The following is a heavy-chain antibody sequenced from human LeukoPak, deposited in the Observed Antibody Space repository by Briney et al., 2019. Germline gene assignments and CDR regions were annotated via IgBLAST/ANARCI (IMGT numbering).Heavy chain of an antibody. D-gene: IGHD3-16*02. Sequence: GGSLRLSCAASGFTFSSYGMHWVRQAPGKGLEWVAVIWYDGSNKYYADSVKGRFTISRDNSKNTLYLQMNSLRAEDTAVYYCARDPMYVWGSYRSPYYFDYWGQGTLVTVSS. CDR2: IWYDGSNK. CDR3: ARDPMYVWGSYRSPYYFDY. V-gene: IGHV3-33*01. CDR1: GFTFSSYG. J-gene: IGHJ4*02.